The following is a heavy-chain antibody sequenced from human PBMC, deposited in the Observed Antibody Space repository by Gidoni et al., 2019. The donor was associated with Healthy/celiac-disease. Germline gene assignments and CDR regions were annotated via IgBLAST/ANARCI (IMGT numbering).Heavy chain of an antibody. CDR2: ISSSSSYT. CDR1: GFTFSDYY. D-gene: IGHD4-17*01. J-gene: IGHJ3*02. Sequence: QVQLVESGGGLVKPGGSLRLSCAASGFTFSDYYMSWIRQAPGKGLEWVSYISSSSSYTNYADSVKCRFTISRDNAKNSLYLQMNSLRAEDTAVYYCARVGKLSTVTTKHDAFDIWGQGTMVTVSS. V-gene: IGHV3-11*05. CDR3: ARVGKLSTVTTKHDAFDI.